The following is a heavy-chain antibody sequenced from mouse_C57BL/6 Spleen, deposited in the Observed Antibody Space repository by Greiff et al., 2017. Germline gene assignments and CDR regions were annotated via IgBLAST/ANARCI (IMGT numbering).Heavy chain of an antibody. V-gene: IGHV1-42*01. CDR1: GYSFTGYY. D-gene: IGHD1-1*01. CDR3: ARSDGSIYYFDY. J-gene: IGHJ2*01. Sequence: EVQLQESGPELVKPGASVKISCKASGYSFTGYYMNWVKQSPEKSLEWIGEINPSTGGTTYNQKFKAKATLTVDKSSSTAYMQLKSLTSEDSAVYYCARSDGSIYYFDYWGQGTTLTVSS. CDR2: INPSTGGT.